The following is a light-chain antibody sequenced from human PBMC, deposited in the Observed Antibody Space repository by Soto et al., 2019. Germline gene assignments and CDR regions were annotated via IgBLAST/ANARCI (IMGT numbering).Light chain of an antibody. Sequence: EIVLTQSPVTLSLSPGERVTLSCGASQSVSSSYLAWFQQKPGQAPRLLIYGASGRATGIPDRFSGSGSGTDFTLTISRLEPEDFAVYYCQQYGSSPLFTFGPGTKVDIK. CDR2: GAS. CDR3: QQYGSSPLFT. J-gene: IGKJ3*01. V-gene: IGKV3-20*01. CDR1: QSVSSSY.